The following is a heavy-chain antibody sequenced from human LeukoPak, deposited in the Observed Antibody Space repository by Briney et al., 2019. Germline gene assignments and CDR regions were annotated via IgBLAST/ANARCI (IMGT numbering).Heavy chain of an antibody. V-gene: IGHV4-38-2*02. Sequence: SETLSLTCTVSGASISNYYWSWIRQPPGKGLEWIGSIYHSGSTYYNPSLKSRVTISVDTSKNQFSLKLSSVTAADTAVYYCARGEQLVYYMDVWGKGTTVTVSS. D-gene: IGHD6-13*01. CDR3: ARGEQLVYYMDV. CDR1: GASISNYY. CDR2: IYHSGST. J-gene: IGHJ6*03.